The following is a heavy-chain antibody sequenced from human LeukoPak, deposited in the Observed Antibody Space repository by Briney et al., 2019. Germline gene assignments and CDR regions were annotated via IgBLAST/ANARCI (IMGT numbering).Heavy chain of an antibody. CDR1: GGSISSYY. D-gene: IGHD3-3*01. CDR3: ARGFYDFWSGYSLRGGALYNWFDP. J-gene: IGHJ5*02. V-gene: IGHV4-59*13. CDR2: IYYSGST. Sequence: PSQTLSLTCTVSGGSISSYYWSWIRQPPGKGLEWIGYIYYSGSTNYNPSLKSRVTISVDTSKNQFSLKLSSVTAADTAVYYCARGFYDFWSGYSLRGGALYNWFDPWGQGTLVTVSS.